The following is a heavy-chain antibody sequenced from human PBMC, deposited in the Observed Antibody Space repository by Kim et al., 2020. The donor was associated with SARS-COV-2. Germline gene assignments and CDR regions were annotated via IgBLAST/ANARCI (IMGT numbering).Heavy chain of an antibody. D-gene: IGHD3-3*01. CDR1: GGSISSSSYY. CDR2: IYYSGST. V-gene: IGHV4-39*01. J-gene: IGHJ4*02. Sequence: SETLSLTCTVSGGSISSSSYYWGWIRQPPGKGLAWIGSIYYSGSTYYNPSLKSRVTISVDTSKNQFSLKLSSVTAADTAVYYCADYDFWSGYYLNWGQGT. CDR3: ADYDFWSGYYLN.